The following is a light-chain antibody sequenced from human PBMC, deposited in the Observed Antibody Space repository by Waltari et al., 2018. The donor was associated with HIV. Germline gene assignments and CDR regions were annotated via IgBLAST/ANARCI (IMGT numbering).Light chain of an antibody. J-gene: IGLJ2*01. Sequence: SALTQPASVSGSPGQSITISCSGTSGDVGGYNFVSWYPKHPGKAPKLIIYNVSSRPAGVSIRFSGARSANTASLTISGLQGEDEADYFCSSYTSSGPRYVLFGGGTRLTVL. CDR2: NVS. CDR1: SGDVGGYNF. CDR3: SSYTSSGPRYVL. V-gene: IGLV2-14*03.